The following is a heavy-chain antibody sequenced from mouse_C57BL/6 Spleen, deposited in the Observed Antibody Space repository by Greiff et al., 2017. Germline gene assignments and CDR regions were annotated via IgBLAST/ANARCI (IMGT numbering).Heavy chain of an antibody. Sequence: LVESGPGLVKPSQSLSLTCSVTGYSITSGYYWNWIRQFPGNKLEWMGYISYDGSNNYNPSLKNRISITRDTSKNQFFLKLNSVTTEDTATYYCAREGWGTETTVTVSS. CDR2: ISYDGSN. CDR3: AREG. J-gene: IGHJ1*03. CDR1: GYSITSGYY. V-gene: IGHV3-6*01.